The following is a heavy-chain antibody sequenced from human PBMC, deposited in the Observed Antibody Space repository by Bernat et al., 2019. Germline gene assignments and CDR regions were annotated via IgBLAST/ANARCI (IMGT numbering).Heavy chain of an antibody. CDR1: GGSFSDYY. V-gene: IGHV4-34*01. CDR3: ARDRDYGDYWSFFDY. J-gene: IGHJ4*02. Sequence: QVQLQQWGAGLLKPSETLSLTCAVYGGSFSDYYWSWIRQPPGKGLEWIGYIYYSGSTYYNPSLKSRVTISVDTSKNQFSLKLSSVTAADTAVYYRARDRDYGDYWSFFDYWGQGTLVTVSS. CDR2: IYYSGST. D-gene: IGHD4-17*01.